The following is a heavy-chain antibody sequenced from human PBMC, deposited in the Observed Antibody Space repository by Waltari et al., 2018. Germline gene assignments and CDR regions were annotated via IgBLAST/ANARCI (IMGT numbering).Heavy chain of an antibody. D-gene: IGHD5-18*01. V-gene: IGHV3-66*02. CDR2: IYPAGST. Sequence: DVQLVESGGGLVHPGGSLRLSCAASGFSVSTTHTSWVRQTPGKGLDWVSIIYPAGSTYNADSVVGRFTIYRDISQNTLHLQMNNLRPEDTAIYYCTTSRDEYTAMVFFDHWGQGTLVSVSS. CDR1: GFSVSTTH. J-gene: IGHJ4*02. CDR3: TTSRDEYTAMVFFDH.